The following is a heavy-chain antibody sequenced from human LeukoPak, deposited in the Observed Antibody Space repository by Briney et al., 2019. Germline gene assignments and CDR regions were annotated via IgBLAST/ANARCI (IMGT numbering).Heavy chain of an antibody. Sequence: GGSLRLSCAASGFTFDGYAMHWVRQAPGKGLEWVSGISWNSGSIAYADSVKGRFTISRDNAKNSLYLQMNSLRTEDTALYYCAKDTGDYLFDYWGQGTLVTVSS. D-gene: IGHD4-17*01. J-gene: IGHJ4*02. CDR3: AKDTGDYLFDY. CDR2: ISWNSGSI. CDR1: GFTFDGYA. V-gene: IGHV3-9*01.